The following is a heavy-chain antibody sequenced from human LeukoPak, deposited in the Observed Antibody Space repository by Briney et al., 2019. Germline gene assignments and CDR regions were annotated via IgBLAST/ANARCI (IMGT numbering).Heavy chain of an antibody. CDR3: ARERIAAARDWFDP. CDR2: INPNSGGT. V-gene: IGHV1-2*02. Sequence: ASVKVSCKASGYTFTSYYMHWVRQAPGQGLEWMGWINPNSGGTNYAQKFQGRVTMTRDTSISTAYMELSRLRSDDTAVYYCARERIAAARDWFDPWGQGTLVTVSS. D-gene: IGHD6-13*01. CDR1: GYTFTSYY. J-gene: IGHJ5*02.